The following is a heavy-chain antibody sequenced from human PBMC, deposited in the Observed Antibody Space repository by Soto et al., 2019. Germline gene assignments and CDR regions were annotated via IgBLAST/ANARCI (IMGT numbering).Heavy chain of an antibody. V-gene: IGHV4-59*01. CDR3: ARKIGAGFDY. D-gene: IGHD3-10*01. Sequence: SETLSLTCTVSGGSITGYYWSWIRQPPGKGLEWIGYIFYRGNTLYTPSLKSRVTISVDTSMNQFSLKLSSVTAADTAVYYCARKIGAGFDYWGQGTLVTVSS. CDR2: IFYRGNT. CDR1: GGSITGYY. J-gene: IGHJ4*02.